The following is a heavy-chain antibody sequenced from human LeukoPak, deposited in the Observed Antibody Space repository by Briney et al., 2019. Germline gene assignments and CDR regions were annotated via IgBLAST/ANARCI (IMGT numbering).Heavy chain of an antibody. J-gene: IGHJ5*01. D-gene: IGHD6-19*01. V-gene: IGHV3-21*01. CDR3: AKLPVADTTGWFDS. Sequence: GGSLRLSCAASGFTFSSYSMNWVRQAPGKGLEWVSSISSSSSYIYYADSVKGRFTISRDNAKNSLYLQMNSLRAEDTAVYYCAKLPVADTTGWFDSCGQGTLVIVSS. CDR2: ISSSSSYI. CDR1: GFTFSSYS.